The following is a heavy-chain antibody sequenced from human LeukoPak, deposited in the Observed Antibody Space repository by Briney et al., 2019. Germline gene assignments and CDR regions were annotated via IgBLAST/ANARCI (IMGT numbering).Heavy chain of an antibody. CDR1: GGSFSDYY. D-gene: IGHD3-3*02. CDR3: ASSNHFWSGYYLLDY. CDR2: IDHSGST. Sequence: SETLSLTCAVYGGSFSDYYWSWIRQPPGKGLEWIGEIDHSGSTNYNPSLKSRVTISVDTSKNQFSLELSSVTAADTAVYYCASSNHFWSGYYLLDYWGQGTLVTVSS. J-gene: IGHJ4*02. V-gene: IGHV4-34*01.